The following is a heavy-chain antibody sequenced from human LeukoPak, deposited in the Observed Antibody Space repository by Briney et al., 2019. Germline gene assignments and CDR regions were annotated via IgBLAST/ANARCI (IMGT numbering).Heavy chain of an antibody. J-gene: IGHJ4*02. V-gene: IGHV3-23*01. CDR3: AKDYRPDGFNDIDY. Sequence: GGSLRLSCAASGFTFSNYAINWVRQAPGKGLEWVSIIVGNGRIAYSDSAKGRITISRDNSKTTVHLQMANLRAEATAVYYCAKDYRPDGFNDIDYWGQGPQVTVPS. D-gene: IGHD5-24*01. CDR1: GFTFSNYA. CDR2: IVGNGRIA.